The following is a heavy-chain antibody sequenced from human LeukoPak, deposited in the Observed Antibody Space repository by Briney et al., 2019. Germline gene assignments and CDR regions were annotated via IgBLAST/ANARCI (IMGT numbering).Heavy chain of an antibody. Sequence: GGSLRLSCAASGFTFSSYSMNWVRQAPGKGLEWVSSISSISSYIYYADSVKGRFTIYRDNAKNSLYLQMNRVRAEDTAVYYCAREDYGGGGIFDYWGQGTLVTVSS. V-gene: IGHV3-21*01. D-gene: IGHD4-23*01. J-gene: IGHJ4*02. CDR2: ISSISSYI. CDR3: AREDYGGGGIFDY. CDR1: GFTFSSYS.